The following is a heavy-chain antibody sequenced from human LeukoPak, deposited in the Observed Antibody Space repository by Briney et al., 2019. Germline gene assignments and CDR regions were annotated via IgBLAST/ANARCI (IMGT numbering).Heavy chain of an antibody. J-gene: IGHJ6*02. CDR2: IYTSGST. CDR1: GGSISSGSYY. CDR3: ARGPARGYCSSTSCYYYGMDV. D-gene: IGHD2-2*01. V-gene: IGHV4-61*02. Sequence: PSQTLSLTCTVSGGSISSGSYYWSWIRQPAGKGLEWIGRIYTSGSTNYNPSLKSRVTISVGTSKNQFSLKLSSVTAADTAVYYCARGPARGYCSSTSCYYYGMDVWGQGTTVTVSS.